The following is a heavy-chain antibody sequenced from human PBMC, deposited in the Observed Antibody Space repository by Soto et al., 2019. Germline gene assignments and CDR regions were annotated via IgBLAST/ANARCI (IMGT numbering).Heavy chain of an antibody. J-gene: IGHJ4*02. D-gene: IGHD3-10*01. CDR2: ISSDGNAD. Sequence: GGSLRLSCAASGFTFGDCAMNWVRQAPGKGLEWVAAISSDGNADYYADSVKGRFTISRDNSKNTLFLQMNSLRADDMAVYFCARASVSGSPYKSFAYWGQGTQVTVSS. CDR1: GFTFGDCA. CDR3: ARASVSGSPYKSFAY. V-gene: IGHV3-30-3*01.